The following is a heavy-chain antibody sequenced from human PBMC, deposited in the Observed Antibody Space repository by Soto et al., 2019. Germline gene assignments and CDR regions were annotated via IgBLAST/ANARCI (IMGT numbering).Heavy chain of an antibody. CDR2: IYYSGST. J-gene: IGHJ3*02. Sequence: SETLSLTCTVSGGSISSGDYYWSWIRQPPGKGLEWIGYIYYSGSTYYNPSLKSRVTISVDTSKNQFSLRLSSVTAADTAVYYCARTQRARRDDFDIWGQGTMVTVSS. D-gene: IGHD1-1*01. V-gene: IGHV4-30-4*01. CDR3: ARTQRARRDDFDI. CDR1: GGSISSGDYY.